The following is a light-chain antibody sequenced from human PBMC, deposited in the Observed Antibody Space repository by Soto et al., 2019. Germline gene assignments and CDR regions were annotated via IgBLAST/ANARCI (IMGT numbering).Light chain of an antibody. V-gene: IGLV3-21*04. CDR1: NVGSKS. CDR2: YDS. Sequence: SSELTQPPSVSVAPGKTASVACGGSNVGSKSVHWYQKKSGQPPVLVMYYDSDRPSGIPERFSGSNSGNTATLTISGVEAGDEADYYCQVWDISSGHVVFGGGTKLTVL. CDR3: QVWDISSGHVV. J-gene: IGLJ3*02.